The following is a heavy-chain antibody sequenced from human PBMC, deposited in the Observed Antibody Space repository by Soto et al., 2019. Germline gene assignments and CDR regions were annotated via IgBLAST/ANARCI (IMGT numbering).Heavy chain of an antibody. D-gene: IGHD2-8*01. CDR2: IYSGGST. Sequence: GGSLRLSCAASGFNVSSNYMSWVRQAPGKGLEWVSVIYSGGSTYYADSVKGRFTISRDNSKNTLYLQMNSLRTEDTAVYYCARESSVMGYWGQGTLVTVSS. V-gene: IGHV3-66*01. CDR3: ARESSVMGY. J-gene: IGHJ4*02. CDR1: GFNVSSNY.